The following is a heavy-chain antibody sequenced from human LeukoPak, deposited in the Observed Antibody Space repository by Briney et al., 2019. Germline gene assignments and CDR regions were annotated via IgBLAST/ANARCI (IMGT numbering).Heavy chain of an antibody. D-gene: IGHD3-10*01. V-gene: IGHV3-23*01. CDR2: ISGSGGST. CDR3: AKAPRGSEYYYYYYMDV. J-gene: IGHJ6*03. CDR1: GFTFSSYS. Sequence: GGSLRLSCAASGFTFSSYSMNWVRQAPGKGLEWVSAISGSGGSTYYADSVKGRFTISRDNSKNTLYPQMNSLRAEGTAVYYCAKAPRGSEYYYYYYMDVWGKGTTVTVSS.